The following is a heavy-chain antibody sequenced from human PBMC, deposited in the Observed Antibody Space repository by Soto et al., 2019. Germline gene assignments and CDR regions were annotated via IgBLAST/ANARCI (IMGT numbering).Heavy chain of an antibody. D-gene: IGHD2-2*01. Sequence: GGSLRLSCAASGFTFSSYWMHWVRQAPGKGLVWVSRINSDGSSTSYADSVKGRFTISRDNAKNTLYLQMNSLRAEDTAVYYCARVGPYARAPSYYYAMDVWGQGATVTVSS. V-gene: IGHV3-74*01. CDR2: INSDGSST. CDR3: ARVGPYARAPSYYYAMDV. J-gene: IGHJ6*02. CDR1: GFTFSSYW.